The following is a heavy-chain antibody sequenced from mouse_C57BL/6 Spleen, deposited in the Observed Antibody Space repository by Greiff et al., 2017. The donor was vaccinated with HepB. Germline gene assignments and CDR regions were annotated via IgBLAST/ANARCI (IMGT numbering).Heavy chain of an antibody. V-gene: IGHV1-26*01. CDR3: ARSFLYYYGSSPFAY. Sequence: EVQLQQSGPELVKPGASVKISCKASGYTFTDYYMNWVKQSHGKSLEWIGDINPNNGGTSYNQKLKGKATLTVDKSSSTAYMELRSLTSEDSAVYYCARSFLYYYGSSPFAYWGQGTLVTVSA. CDR2: INPNNGGT. J-gene: IGHJ3*01. CDR1: GYTFTDYY. D-gene: IGHD1-1*01.